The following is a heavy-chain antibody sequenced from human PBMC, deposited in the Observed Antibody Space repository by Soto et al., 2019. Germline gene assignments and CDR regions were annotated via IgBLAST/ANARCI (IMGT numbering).Heavy chain of an antibody. Sequence: PGVSLRLSCAASGFTFSSYWMSWVRQAPGKGLEWVANIKQDGSEKYYVDSVKGRFTISRDNAKNSLYLQMNSLRAEDTAVYYCARARYYYDSSGYDDAFDIWGQGTMVTVSS. J-gene: IGHJ3*02. CDR1: GFTFSSYW. V-gene: IGHV3-7*01. CDR2: IKQDGSEK. CDR3: ARARYYYDSSGYDDAFDI. D-gene: IGHD3-22*01.